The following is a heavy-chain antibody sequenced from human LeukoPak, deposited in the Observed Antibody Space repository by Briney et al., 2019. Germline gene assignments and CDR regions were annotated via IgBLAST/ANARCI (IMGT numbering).Heavy chain of an antibody. CDR3: AREQTPTTVVTG. CDR1: GGSFSGYY. CDR2: INHGGST. J-gene: IGHJ4*02. V-gene: IGHV4-34*01. Sequence: PSETLSLTCAVYGGSFSGYYWSWIRQPPGKGLEWIGEINHGGSTNYNPSLKSRVTISVDTSKNQFSLKLSSVTAADTAVYYCAREQTPTTVVTGWGQGTLVTVSS. D-gene: IGHD4-23*01.